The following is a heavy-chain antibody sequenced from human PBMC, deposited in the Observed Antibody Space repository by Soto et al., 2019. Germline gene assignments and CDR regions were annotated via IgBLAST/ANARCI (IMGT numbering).Heavy chain of an antibody. CDR3: ARAQYYYYYGMDV. CDR2: IYHSGST. D-gene: IGHD4-4*01. V-gene: IGHV4-4*02. J-gene: IGHJ6*02. Sequence: PSETLSLTCAVSGGSISSSNWWSWVRQPPGKGLEWIGEIYHSGSTNYNPSLKSRVTISVDKSKNQFSLKLSSVTAADTAVYYCARAQYYYYYGMDVWGQGTTVTVSS. CDR1: GGSISSSNW.